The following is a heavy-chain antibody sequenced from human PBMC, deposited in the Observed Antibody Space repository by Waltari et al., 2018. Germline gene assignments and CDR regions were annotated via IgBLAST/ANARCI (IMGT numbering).Heavy chain of an antibody. CDR3: TRDLYGSGGDWFDP. CDR1: GFDFSDYD. Sequence: EVRLAESGGGLVKPGGSLRLSCTASGFDFSDYDMDWVRQAPGSGLEWVASIGGTHSNRFYADSVKGRFTVSRENAKNSLYLQMDNLRAEDSGLYFCTRDLYGSGGDWFDPWGQGTLVTVSS. J-gene: IGHJ5*02. D-gene: IGHD3-10*01. CDR2: IGGTHSNR. V-gene: IGHV3-21*03.